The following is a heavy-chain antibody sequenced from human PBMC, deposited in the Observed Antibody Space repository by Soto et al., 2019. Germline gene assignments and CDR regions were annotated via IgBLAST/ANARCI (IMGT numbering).Heavy chain of an antibody. J-gene: IGHJ6*02. CDR1: AFTFSDHG. V-gene: IGHV3-33*01. CDR3: ASSGRGDFTSIVTYFYYGLDV. CDR2: IWSDGGNR. Sequence: QLVESGGGVVQPGGSLRLSCSATASAFTFSDHGMHWVRQTPGKGLELLAVIWSDGGNRYYADSVKGRFTISRDNSENTLYLQMNTLSDEDTCGHYCASSGRGDFTSIVTYFYYGLDVWCQGTTVAVSS. D-gene: IGHD5-18*01.